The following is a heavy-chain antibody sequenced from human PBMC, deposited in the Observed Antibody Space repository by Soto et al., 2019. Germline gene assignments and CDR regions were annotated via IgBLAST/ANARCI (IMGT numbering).Heavy chain of an antibody. Sequence: GASVKVSFKASGYTFTGYYMHWVRQAPGQGLEWMGWINPNSGGTNYAQKFQGWVTMTRDTSISTAYMELSRLRSDDTAVYYCARDRGYYDFWSGYYEGDNWFDPWGQGTLVTVSS. CDR1: GYTFTGYY. D-gene: IGHD3-3*01. CDR2: INPNSGGT. V-gene: IGHV1-2*04. CDR3: ARDRGYYDFWSGYYEGDNWFDP. J-gene: IGHJ5*02.